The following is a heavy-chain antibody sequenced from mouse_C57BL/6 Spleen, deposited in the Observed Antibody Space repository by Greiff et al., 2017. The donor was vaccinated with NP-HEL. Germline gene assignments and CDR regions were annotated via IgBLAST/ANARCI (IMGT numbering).Heavy chain of an antibody. J-gene: IGHJ4*01. V-gene: IGHV1-55*01. CDR2: IYPGSGST. Sequence: QVQLQQPGAELVKPGASVKMSCKASGYTFTSYWITWVKQRPGQGLEWIGDIYPGSGSTNYNEKFKSKATLTVDPSSSTAYMQLSSLTSEDSAVYYIARYTTVVAIYYGMNDWGQGTSVTVSS. D-gene: IGHD1-1*01. CDR1: GYTFTSYW. CDR3: ARYTTVVAIYYGMND.